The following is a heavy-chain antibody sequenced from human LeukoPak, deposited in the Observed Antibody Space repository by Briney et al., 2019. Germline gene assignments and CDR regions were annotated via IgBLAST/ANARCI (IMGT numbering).Heavy chain of an antibody. CDR1: GYTFTSYD. V-gene: IGHV1-8*01. J-gene: IGHJ3*02. CDR2: MNPNSGNT. CDR3: ARFENSGSLTTNAFDI. Sequence: GASVKVSCEASGYTFTSYDINWVRQATGQGPEWMGWMNPNSGNTGYAQKFQGRVTMTRNASISTAYMELSSLRSEDTAVYYCARFENSGSLTTNAFDIWGQGTMVTVSS. D-gene: IGHD3-22*01.